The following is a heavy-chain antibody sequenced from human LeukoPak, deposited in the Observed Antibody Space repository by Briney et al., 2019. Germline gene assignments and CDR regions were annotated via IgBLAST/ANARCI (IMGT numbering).Heavy chain of an antibody. V-gene: IGHV1-2*02. CDR3: ARVGREADSSFMDYYYYMDV. D-gene: IGHD6-19*01. Sequence: ASVKVSCKASGYTFTGYYMHWVRQAPGQGLEWMGWINPNSGGTNYAQKFQGRVTMTRDTSICTASMELSRLRSDDTAVYYCARVGREADSSFMDYYYYMDVWGKGTTVTVSS. J-gene: IGHJ6*03. CDR2: INPNSGGT. CDR1: GYTFTGYY.